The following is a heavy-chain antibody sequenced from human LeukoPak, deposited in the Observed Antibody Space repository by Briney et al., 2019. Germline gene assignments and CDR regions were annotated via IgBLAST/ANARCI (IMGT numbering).Heavy chain of an antibody. D-gene: IGHD3-10*01. Sequence: RPGGSLRLSCAASGFTFSSYSMNWVRQAPGKGLEWVSYISTSSSTIYYADSVKGRFTISRDNAKNSLYLQMNSLRAEDTAVYYCARWRGPLDAFEIWGQRTMFTVSS. V-gene: IGHV3-48*01. CDR3: ARWRGPLDAFEI. CDR2: ISTSSSTI. J-gene: IGHJ3*02. CDR1: GFTFSSYS.